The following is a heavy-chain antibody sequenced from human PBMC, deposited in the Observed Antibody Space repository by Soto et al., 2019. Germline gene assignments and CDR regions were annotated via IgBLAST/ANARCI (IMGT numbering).Heavy chain of an antibody. J-gene: IGHJ5*02. CDR2: SYYSGST. D-gene: IGHD1-26*01. Sequence: QVQLQESGPGLVKPSETLSLTCTVSGGSVRSGSYYWSWIRQPPGKGLEWIGYSYYSGSTNYNPSLKSRVIISVDTSKNQFSLKLSSVTAADTAVYYCARVVVGARSGWFDPWGQGTLVTVSS. CDR1: GGSVRSGSYY. V-gene: IGHV4-61*01. CDR3: ARVVVGARSGWFDP.